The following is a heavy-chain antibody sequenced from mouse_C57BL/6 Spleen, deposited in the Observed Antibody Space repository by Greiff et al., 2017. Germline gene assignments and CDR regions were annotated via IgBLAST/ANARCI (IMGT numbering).Heavy chain of an antibody. CDR1: GYTFTSYW. J-gene: IGHJ3*01. Sequence: FQLQQPGAELVRPGSSVKLSCKASGYTFTSYWMHLVKPRPIHGLEWIGNIDPSDSETHYNPKVKDKATLTVDKSSSTAYIQRSSLTSEDSAVYYCAREVITTVASPGFAYWGQGTLVTVSA. V-gene: IGHV1-52*01. CDR2: IDPSDSET. D-gene: IGHD1-1*01. CDR3: AREVITTVASPGFAY.